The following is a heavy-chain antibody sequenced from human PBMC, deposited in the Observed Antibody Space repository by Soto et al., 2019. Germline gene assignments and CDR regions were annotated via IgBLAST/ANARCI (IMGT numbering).Heavy chain of an antibody. V-gene: IGHV1-69*02. CDR2: MIPFHGVT. J-gene: IGHJ4*02. D-gene: IGHD3-9*01. CDR1: GGTFSPYT. CDR3: ARDWEITVSTWSFWGF. Sequence: QVPLGQSGAEVNKPGSSVKVACKASGGTFSPYTINWVRQAPGQGREWMGRMIPFHGVTNYAQKFQARVTITADKSTSTAYMELSGLRFEDTAMYYCARDWEITVSTWSFWGFGGRGTLVTFS.